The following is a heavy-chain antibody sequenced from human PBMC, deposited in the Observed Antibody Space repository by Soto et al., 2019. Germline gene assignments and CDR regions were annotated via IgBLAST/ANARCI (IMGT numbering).Heavy chain of an antibody. CDR1: DFTFSNFW. CDR3: GRARDWSSI. V-gene: IGHV3-7*05. Sequence: GGSLRLSCAASDFTFSNFWMSWVRQAPGKGLEWVANIKEDGSEKNYVDSVKGRFTISRDNAKNSLYLQMNSLRVEDTAVYFCGRARDWSSIWGQGTLVTVS. CDR2: IKEDGSEK. D-gene: IGHD3-9*01. J-gene: IGHJ4*02.